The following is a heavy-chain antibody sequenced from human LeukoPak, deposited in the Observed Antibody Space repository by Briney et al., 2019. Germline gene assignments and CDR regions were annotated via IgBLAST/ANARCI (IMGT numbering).Heavy chain of an antibody. CDR3: ARDGCSGGSCED. Sequence: GGPLRLSCAASGFTFSSYEMNWVRQAPGKGLEWVSYIRSSGSTIYYADSVKGRFTISRDNAKNSLYLQMDSLRAEDTAVYYCARDGCSGGSCEDWGQGTLVTVSS. V-gene: IGHV3-48*03. CDR1: GFTFSSYE. J-gene: IGHJ4*02. D-gene: IGHD2-15*01. CDR2: IRSSGSTI.